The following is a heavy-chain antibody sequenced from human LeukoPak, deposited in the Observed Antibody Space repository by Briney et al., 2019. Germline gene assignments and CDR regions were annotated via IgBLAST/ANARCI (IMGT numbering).Heavy chain of an antibody. Sequence: PSETLSLTCTVSGGSISSSSYYWGWIRQPPGKGLEWIGSIYYSGSTYYNPSLKSRVTISVDTSKNQFSLKLSSVTAADTAVYYCATEWGYYYDSSGYKAFDIWGQGTMVTVSS. CDR1: GGSISSSSYY. D-gene: IGHD3-22*01. J-gene: IGHJ3*02. CDR3: ATEWGYYYDSSGYKAFDI. V-gene: IGHV4-39*07. CDR2: IYYSGST.